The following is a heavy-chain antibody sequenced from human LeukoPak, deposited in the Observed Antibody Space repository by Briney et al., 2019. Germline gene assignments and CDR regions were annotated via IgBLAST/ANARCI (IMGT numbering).Heavy chain of an antibody. D-gene: IGHD6-19*01. CDR2: ISGSGGST. CDR3: AKGDAVAGAHNWFDP. CDR1: GFTFSNYA. V-gene: IGHV3-23*01. Sequence: GGSLRLSCAASGFTFSNYAMNWVRQAPGKGLEWVSAISGSGGSTYYADSVKGRFTISRDNSKNTLYLQMNSLRAEDTAVYYCAKGDAVAGAHNWFDPWGQGTLVTVSS. J-gene: IGHJ5*02.